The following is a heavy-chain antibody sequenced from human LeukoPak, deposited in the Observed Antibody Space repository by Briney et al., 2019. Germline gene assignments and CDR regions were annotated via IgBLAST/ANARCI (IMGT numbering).Heavy chain of an antibody. CDR3: ATYVRGDFDY. V-gene: IGHV3-23*01. J-gene: IGHJ4*02. CDR2: ISGSGDST. D-gene: IGHD3-10*02. CDR1: GFTFSSYT. Sequence: PGGSLRLSCAASGFTFSSYTMTWVRQAPGKGLEWVSSISGSGDSTYYADSVQGLFTISRDNSKNTLYLQMNSLRAEDTAVYYCATYVRGDFDYWGQGTLVTVSS.